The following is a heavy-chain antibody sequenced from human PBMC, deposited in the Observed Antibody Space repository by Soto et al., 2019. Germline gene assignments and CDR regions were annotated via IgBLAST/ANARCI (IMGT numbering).Heavy chain of an antibody. J-gene: IGHJ3*02. CDR3: ARDHCSGGSCYPAVGAFDI. V-gene: IGHV1-2*04. CDR2: INPNSGGT. Sequence: QVQLVQSGAEVKKPGASVKVSCKASGYTFTGYYMHWVRQAPGQGLEWMGWINPNSGGTNYAQKFQGWVTMTRDTSISTAYMELSRLRSDDTAVYYCARDHCSGGSCYPAVGAFDIWGQGTMVTVSS. CDR1: GYTFTGYY. D-gene: IGHD2-15*01.